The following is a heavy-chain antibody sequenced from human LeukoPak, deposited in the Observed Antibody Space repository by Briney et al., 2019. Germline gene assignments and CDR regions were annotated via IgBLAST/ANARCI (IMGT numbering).Heavy chain of an antibody. D-gene: IGHD2/OR15-2a*01. J-gene: IGHJ6*02. CDR3: ARDFLPPLESYYYYGMDV. CDR1: GFTFSSYS. CDR2: ISSSSSTI. V-gene: IGHV3-48*01. Sequence: GGSLRLSCAASGFTFSSYSMNWVRQAPGKGLEWVSYISSSSSTIYYADSVKGRFTISRDNAKNSLYLQMNSLRAEDTAVYYCARDFLPPLESYYYYGMDVWGQGTTVTVSS.